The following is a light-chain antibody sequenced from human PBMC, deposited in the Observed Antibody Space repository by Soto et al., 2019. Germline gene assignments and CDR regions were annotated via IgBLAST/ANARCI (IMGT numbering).Light chain of an antibody. CDR1: SSDVGAYNY. J-gene: IGLJ1*01. CDR3: SSYTSSSPRYV. Sequence: QSALTQPASVSGSPGQSITISCTGTSSDVGAYNYVSWYQQHPGKAPKLMIFDVSNRPSGVSNRFSGSKSDNTASLTISGLWDEDEADYYCSSYTSSSPRYVFGTGTKVTVL. CDR2: DVS. V-gene: IGLV2-14*01.